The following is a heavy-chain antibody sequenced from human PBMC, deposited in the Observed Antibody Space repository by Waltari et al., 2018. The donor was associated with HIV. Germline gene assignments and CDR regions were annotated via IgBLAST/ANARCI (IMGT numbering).Heavy chain of an antibody. J-gene: IGHJ3*02. CDR2: IFYIGQK. D-gene: IGHD3-3*01. V-gene: IGHV4-39*01. Sequence: QMQLQESGPGLVKPLEPLSLIGKVSGGSIKSSSYYWGWIRRPPGKGLEWIGSIFYIGQKNHKSALNIRIPMSIHTSKNQVSLTLTAVTAADTAEYYCSRRFEYDEDSAYEEGSFDIGGPGTTVIVSS. CDR3: SRRFEYDEDSAYEEGSFDI. CDR1: GGSIKSSSYY.